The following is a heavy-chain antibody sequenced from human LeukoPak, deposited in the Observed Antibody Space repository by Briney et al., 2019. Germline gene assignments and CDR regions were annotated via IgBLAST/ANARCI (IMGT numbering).Heavy chain of an antibody. CDR1: GGSFSGYY. V-gene: IGHV4-34*01. Sequence: SETLSLTCAVYGGSFSGYYWSWIRQPPGKGLEWIGEINHSGSTNYNPSLKSRVTISVDTSKNQFSLKLSSVTAADTAVYYCARDLNGVCYLDYWGQGTLVTVSS. J-gene: IGHJ4*02. CDR2: INHSGST. D-gene: IGHD2-8*01. CDR3: ARDLNGVCYLDY.